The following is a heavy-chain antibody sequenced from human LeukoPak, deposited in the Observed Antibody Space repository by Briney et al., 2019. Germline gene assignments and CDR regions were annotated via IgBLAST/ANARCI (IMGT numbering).Heavy chain of an antibody. Sequence: RGSLTLSCAASGFSFNSCAMSGVRQAPARGLEWVSSIGATDIYYATSVKGRFPVSRDNFKKTLYQQLNCLRAEASAVYYCAKDAIPGSSIWGYFATWGQGTLVTVSS. CDR2: IGATDI. V-gene: IGHV3-23*01. D-gene: IGHD1-26*01. CDR3: AKDAIPGSSIWGYFAT. CDR1: GFSFNSCA. J-gene: IGHJ4*01.